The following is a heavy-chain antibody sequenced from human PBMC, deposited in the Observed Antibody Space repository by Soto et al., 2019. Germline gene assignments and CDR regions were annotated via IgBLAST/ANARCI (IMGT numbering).Heavy chain of an antibody. J-gene: IGHJ5*02. CDR1: GGTFSSYT. Sequence: SVKVSCKASGGTFSSYTISWVRQAPGQGLEWMGRIIPILGMANYAQKFQGRVTITADKSTSTAYMELSSLRSEDTAVYYCARDPYYDILTGYYNGHNWFDPWGQGTLVTVSS. CDR3: ARDPYYDILTGYYNGHNWFDP. D-gene: IGHD3-9*01. CDR2: IIPILGMA. V-gene: IGHV1-69*04.